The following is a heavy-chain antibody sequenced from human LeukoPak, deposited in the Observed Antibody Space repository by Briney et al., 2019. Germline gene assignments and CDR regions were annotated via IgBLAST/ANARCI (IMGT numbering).Heavy chain of an antibody. Sequence: PGGSLRLSCAASGFTFSSYSMNWVRQAPGKGLEWVSSISSSSSYIYYADSVKGRFTISRDNAKNSLYLQMNSLRAEDTAVYYCAKIRVVVAATQPFDYWGQGTLVTVSS. CDR3: AKIRVVVAATQPFDY. CDR1: GFTFSSYS. CDR2: ISSSSSYI. V-gene: IGHV3-21*04. J-gene: IGHJ4*02. D-gene: IGHD2-15*01.